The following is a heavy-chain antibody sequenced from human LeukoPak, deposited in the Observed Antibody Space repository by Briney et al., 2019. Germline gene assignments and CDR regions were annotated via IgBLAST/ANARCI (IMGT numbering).Heavy chain of an antibody. CDR1: GYTFTGYY. V-gene: IGHV1-2*02. J-gene: IGHJ4*02. D-gene: IGHD6-13*01. CDR3: ARTPVGGSSWYQY. CDR2: INPNSGGT. Sequence: ASVKVSCKASGYTFTGYYMHWVRQAPGQGLEWMGWINPNSGGTNYAQKFQGRVTMTRDTSISTAYMELSRLRSDDTAVYYCARTPVGGSSWYQYWGQGTLVTVPS.